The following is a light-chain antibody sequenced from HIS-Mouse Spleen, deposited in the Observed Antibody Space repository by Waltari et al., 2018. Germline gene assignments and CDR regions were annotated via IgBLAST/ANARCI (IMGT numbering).Light chain of an antibody. Sequence: DIVMTQSPDSLAVSLGERATINCKARQSVLYSSNNKNYLAWYQQKPGQPPTRLIYWASTRESGVPDRFSGSGSGTDFTLTISSLQAEDVAVYYCQQYYSTPLTFGGGTKVEIK. CDR3: QQYYSTPLT. CDR1: QSVLYSSNNKNY. CDR2: WAS. V-gene: IGKV4-1*01. J-gene: IGKJ4*01.